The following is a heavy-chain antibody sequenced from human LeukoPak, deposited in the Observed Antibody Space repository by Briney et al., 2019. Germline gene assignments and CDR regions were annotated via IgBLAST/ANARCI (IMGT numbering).Heavy chain of an antibody. Sequence: SETLSLTCTVSGGSIGFSYWNWIRHPPGKGLEWIGYISNSGSTTYSPSLKSRLTISLHIPKNQFYLDLHSVTTAATAVYYCARAQYDGLSTGYTGGFYYMDVWGKGTTVSVSS. CDR1: GGSIGFSY. CDR3: ARAQYDGLSTGYTGGFYYMDV. D-gene: IGHD3-3*01. CDR2: ISNSGST. V-gene: IGHV4-59*01. J-gene: IGHJ6*03.